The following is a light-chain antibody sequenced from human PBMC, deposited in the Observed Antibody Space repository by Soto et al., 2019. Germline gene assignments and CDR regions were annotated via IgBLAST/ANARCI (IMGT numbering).Light chain of an antibody. V-gene: IGKV1-39*01. Sequence: DIQMTHSPSSLSASVGDSLTIXXRASQYISTYLNWYQQKPGKAPKXVIYVASNLQSGVPSRFSGSGSGTDFTLTISRVEPEDFALYYCQHHGGSPITFGQGTRLEIK. CDR3: QHHGGSPIT. CDR1: QYISTY. J-gene: IGKJ5*01. CDR2: VAS.